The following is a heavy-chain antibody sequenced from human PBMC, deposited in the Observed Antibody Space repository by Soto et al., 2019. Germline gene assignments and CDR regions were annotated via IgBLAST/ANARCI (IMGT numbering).Heavy chain of an antibody. J-gene: IGHJ4*02. D-gene: IGHD1-26*01. CDR3: ARSGGNFKFEY. CDR2: MLTGEST. Sequence: SETLSLTCTVSGGPITGNYWNWIRQPAGKGLEWIGRMLTGESTDYNPSLKSRVTMSVDTSKNHFSLRLTSVTAADTAVYYCARSGGNFKFEYLGPGTLVNVSS. CDR1: GGPITGNY. V-gene: IGHV4-4*07.